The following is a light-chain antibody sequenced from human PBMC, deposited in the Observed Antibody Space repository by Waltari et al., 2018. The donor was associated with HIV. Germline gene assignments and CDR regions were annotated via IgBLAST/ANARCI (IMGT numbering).Light chain of an antibody. V-gene: IGKV1-39*01. J-gene: IGKJ2*03. CDR3: QQSYSTLYS. CDR2: GAS. Sequence: DIQMTQSPSSLSASVGDRVTITCRASQRISGYLNWYQHKPGKAPKLLIYGASSLESGVPSRFSGSGSGTDFTLTISNLQPEDFATYYCQQSYSTLYSFGQGTKLEIK. CDR1: QRISGY.